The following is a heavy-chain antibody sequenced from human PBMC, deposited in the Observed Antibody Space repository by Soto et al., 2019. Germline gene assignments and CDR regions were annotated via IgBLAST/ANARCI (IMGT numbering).Heavy chain of an antibody. Sequence: VQLVQSGAEVKKPGSSVKVSCKASGGTFSSYAISWVRQAPGQGLEWMGGIIPIFGTANYAQKFQGRVTITADESTSTAYMELSSLGTEDTAVYYCARVGGYCSSNSCPGLLPRYNWNYPFLLWGQGTLVTVSS. CDR1: GGTFSSYA. CDR2: IIPIFGTA. CDR3: ARVGGYCSSNSCPGLLPRYNWNYPFLL. D-gene: IGHD2-2*01. J-gene: IGHJ4*02. V-gene: IGHV1-69*01.